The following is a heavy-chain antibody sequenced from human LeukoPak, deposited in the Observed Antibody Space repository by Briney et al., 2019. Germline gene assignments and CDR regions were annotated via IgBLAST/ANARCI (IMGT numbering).Heavy chain of an antibody. V-gene: IGHV4-61*02. D-gene: IGHD2-15*01. J-gene: IGHJ4*02. CDR2: IYTSGST. Sequence: KSSETLSLTCTVSGGSISSGSYYWSWIRQPAGKGLEWIGRIYTSGSTNYNPFLKSRVTISVDTSKNQFSLKLSSVTAADTAVYYCARDHPYCSGGSCYSKYNVLYFDYWGQGTLVTVSS. CDR3: ARDHPYCSGGSCYSKYNVLYFDY. CDR1: GGSISSGSYY.